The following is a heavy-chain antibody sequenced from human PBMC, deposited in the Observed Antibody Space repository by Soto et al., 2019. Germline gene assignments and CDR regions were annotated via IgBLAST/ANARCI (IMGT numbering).Heavy chain of an antibody. CDR2: IYNTRST. D-gene: IGHD6-6*01. V-gene: IGHV4-61*03. J-gene: IGHJ4*02. CDR1: GVSVNSDNYY. CDR3: ATEYSNSPEAFDF. Sequence: QVQLQESGPGLVKPSETLSLTCTVSGVSVNSDNYYWSWIRQPPGKGLEWIGHIYNTRSTTYNPSLTSRVTISLDTSRNHVSLSLNSVTAADTAVFYCATEYSNSPEAFDFWGRGTLVTVSS.